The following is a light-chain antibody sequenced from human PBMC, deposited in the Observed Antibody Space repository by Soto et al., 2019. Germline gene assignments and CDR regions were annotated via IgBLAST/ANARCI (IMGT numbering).Light chain of an antibody. CDR1: PGVASW. J-gene: IGKJ4*01. Sequence: DIQMTQSPSSVSASVGDGVTITCRASPGVASWLAWYQQKPGKAPKLLIYAASNLQSGVPSRFSGSGSGTDFTLTISSLQPEDFATYYCQQANTFPLTVGGGTKVEI. CDR3: QQANTFPLT. CDR2: AAS. V-gene: IGKV1-12*01.